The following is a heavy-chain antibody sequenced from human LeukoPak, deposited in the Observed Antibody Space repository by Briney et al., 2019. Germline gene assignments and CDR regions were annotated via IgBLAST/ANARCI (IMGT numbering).Heavy chain of an antibody. CDR3: ARTRLGYCSGGSCYTPFHYYYYMDV. V-gene: IGHV4-34*01. CDR1: GGTFSGYY. D-gene: IGHD2-15*01. Sequence: SETLSLTCAVYGGTFSGYYWSWIRQPPGKGLEWSGEINHSGSTNYNPSLKSRVTISVDTSKNQFSLKLSSVTAADTAVYYCARTRLGYCSGGSCYTPFHYYYYMDVWGKGTTVTISS. CDR2: INHSGST. J-gene: IGHJ6*03.